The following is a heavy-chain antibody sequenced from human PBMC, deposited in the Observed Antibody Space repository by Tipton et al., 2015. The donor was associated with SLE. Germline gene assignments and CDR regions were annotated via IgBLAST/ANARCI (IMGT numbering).Heavy chain of an antibody. D-gene: IGHD6-19*01. V-gene: IGHV3-53*04. Sequence: SLRLSCAASGFTVSSNYMSWVRQAPGKGLEWVSVINSGGSTYYADSVTGRFTISRLNSKNTLYLQMNSLRAEDTAVYYCARGAGDAFDIWGQGTMVTVSS. CDR2: INSGGST. J-gene: IGHJ3*02. CDR3: ARGAGDAFDI. CDR1: GFTVSSNY.